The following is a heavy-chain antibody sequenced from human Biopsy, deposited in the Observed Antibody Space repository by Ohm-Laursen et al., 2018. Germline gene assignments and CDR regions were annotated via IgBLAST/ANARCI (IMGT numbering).Heavy chain of an antibody. Sequence: SLRLSCAASGFSFDNYAMNWVRQAPGKGLEWVPTISGSGGSTYYADSVKDRFTISRDASKNTLYLLMNSLRAEDTAMYYCAKGGYCTTTSCYMDVDYWGQGTLVTVSS. CDR1: GFSFDNYA. D-gene: IGHD2-2*02. CDR2: ISGSGGST. J-gene: IGHJ4*02. V-gene: IGHV3-23*01. CDR3: AKGGYCTTTSCYMDVDY.